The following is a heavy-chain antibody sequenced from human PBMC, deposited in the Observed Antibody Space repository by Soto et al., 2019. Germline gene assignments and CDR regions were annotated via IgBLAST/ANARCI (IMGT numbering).Heavy chain of an antibody. CDR1: GFTFSSYG. CDR2: ISYDGSNK. D-gene: IGHD6-13*01. J-gene: IGHJ6*02. Sequence: GGSLILACAASGFTFSSYGMHWVRQAPGKGLEWVAVISYDGSNKYYADSVQGRFTISRDNSKNTLYLQMNSLRAEDTAVYYCAKDMSRIEAAGTVYDYYYGMDVWGQGTTVTVSS. V-gene: IGHV3-30*18. CDR3: AKDMSRIEAAGTVYDYYYGMDV.